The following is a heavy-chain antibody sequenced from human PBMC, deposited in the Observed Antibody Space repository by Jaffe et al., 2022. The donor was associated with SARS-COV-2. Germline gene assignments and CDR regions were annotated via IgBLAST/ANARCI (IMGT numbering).Heavy chain of an antibody. CDR2: IYYSGST. D-gene: IGHD6-13*01. CDR1: GGSISSSSYY. CDR3: ARPLYSSSWYNGAGWFDP. J-gene: IGHJ5*02. V-gene: IGHV4-39*01. Sequence: QLQLQESGPGLVKPSETLSLTCTVSGGSISSSSYYWGWIRQPPGKGLEWIGSIYYSGSTYYNPSLKSRVTISVDTSKNQFSLKLSSVTAADTAVYYCARPLYSSSWYNGAGWFDPWGQGTLVTVSS.